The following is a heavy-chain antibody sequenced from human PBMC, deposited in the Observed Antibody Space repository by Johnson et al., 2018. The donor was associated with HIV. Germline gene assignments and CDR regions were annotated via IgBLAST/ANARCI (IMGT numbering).Heavy chain of an antibody. CDR1: GFTFSTYG. V-gene: IGHV3-23*04. CDR2: ISDGGGTT. Sequence: VQLVESGGGVVRPGGSLRLSCAASGFTFSTYGMSWVRQAPGKGLEWVSIISDGGGTTYYADSVKGRFTISRDNSKNTLYLQMNSLRAEDTAVYYCAKCDGADCYYDGCDIWGQGTMVTVSS. D-gene: IGHD2-21*02. J-gene: IGHJ3*02. CDR3: AKCDGADCYYDGCDI.